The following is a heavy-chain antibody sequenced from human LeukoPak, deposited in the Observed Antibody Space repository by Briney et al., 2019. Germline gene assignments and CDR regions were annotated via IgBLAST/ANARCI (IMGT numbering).Heavy chain of an antibody. D-gene: IGHD2-21*02. CDR2: IFPDDSDT. Sequence: GESLKISCATPGYNFPRHWIGWVRQMPGKGLEYVGVIFPDDSDTRYSPSSEGHVTISADTSINTAYLEWRSLQASDTAIYFCASRVGVAGTFDAFDLWGQGTMVTVSS. CDR1: GYNFPRHW. V-gene: IGHV5-51*06. J-gene: IGHJ3*01. CDR3: ASRVGVAGTFDAFDL.